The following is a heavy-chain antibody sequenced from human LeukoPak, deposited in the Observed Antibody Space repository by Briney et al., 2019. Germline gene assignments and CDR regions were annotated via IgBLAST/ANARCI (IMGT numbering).Heavy chain of an antibody. CDR2: ISWDGGST. D-gene: IGHD5-18*01. CDR1: GFTFDDYT. Sequence: GGSLRLSCAASGFTFDDYTMHWVRQAPGKGLEWVSLISWDGGSTYYADSVKGRFTISRDNSKNSLYLQMNSLRTEDTALYYCAKGASYGPTAYYYYYMDVWGKGTTVTVSS. CDR3: AKGASYGPTAYYYYYMDV. V-gene: IGHV3-43*01. J-gene: IGHJ6*03.